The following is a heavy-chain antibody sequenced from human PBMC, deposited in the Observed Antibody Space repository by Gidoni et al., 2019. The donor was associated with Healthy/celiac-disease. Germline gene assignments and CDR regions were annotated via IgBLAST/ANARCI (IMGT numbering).Heavy chain of an antibody. V-gene: IGHV3-30-3*01. CDR1: GFTFSSYA. Sequence: QVQLVESGGGVVQPGRSLRLSCAASGFTFSSYALHWVRQAPGKGLEWVAVISYDGSNKYYADSVKGRFTISRDNSKNTLYLQMNSLRAEDTAVYYCARDAARRSESEVGWYFDYWGQGTLVTVSS. D-gene: IGHD1-26*01. CDR2: ISYDGSNK. CDR3: ARDAARRSESEVGWYFDY. J-gene: IGHJ4*02.